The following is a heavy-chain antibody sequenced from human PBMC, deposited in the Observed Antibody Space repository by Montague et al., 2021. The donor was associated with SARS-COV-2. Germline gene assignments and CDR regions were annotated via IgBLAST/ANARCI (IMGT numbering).Heavy chain of an antibody. Sequence: SETLSLTCTVSGGTISSYYYSWIRQPPGKALEWIGYISYSGSTNYNPFLKSRVTVSIDTSKNQFSLKLSSVTAADSAVYYCARQGSDYCSSSRCYGAEHPFDIWGQGTMVTVSS. CDR1: GGTISSYY. D-gene: IGHD2-2*01. CDR3: ARQGSDYCSSSRCYGAEHPFDI. CDR2: ISYSGST. J-gene: IGHJ3*02. V-gene: IGHV4-59*01.